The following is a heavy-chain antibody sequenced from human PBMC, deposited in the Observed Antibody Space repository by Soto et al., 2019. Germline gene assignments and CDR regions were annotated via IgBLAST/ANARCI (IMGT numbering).Heavy chain of an antibody. Sequence: LGESLKISCKGSGYSFTSYWIGWVRQMPGKVLEWMGIIYPGDSDTRYSPSFQGQVTISADKSISTAYLQWSSLKASDTAMYYCARGVVVVPAATGSWFDPWGQGXLVTVYS. CDR3: ARGVVVVPAATGSWFDP. CDR1: GYSFTSYW. D-gene: IGHD2-2*01. CDR2: IYPGDSDT. J-gene: IGHJ5*02. V-gene: IGHV5-51*01.